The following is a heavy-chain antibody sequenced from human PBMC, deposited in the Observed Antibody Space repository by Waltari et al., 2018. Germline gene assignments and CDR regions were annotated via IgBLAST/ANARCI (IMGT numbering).Heavy chain of an antibody. V-gene: IGHV3-21*01. J-gene: IGHJ6*02. Sequence: EVQLVESGGGLVKPGGSLRLSCAASGFTFSSYSMNWVRPAPGKGLAWVSSISSSSSYIYYADSVKGRFTISRDNAKNSLYLQMNSLRAEDTAVYYCARDRDGYGDSDSYYYYYGMDVWGQGTTVTVSS. D-gene: IGHD4-17*01. CDR3: ARDRDGYGDSDSYYYYYGMDV. CDR2: ISSSSSYI. CDR1: GFTFSSYS.